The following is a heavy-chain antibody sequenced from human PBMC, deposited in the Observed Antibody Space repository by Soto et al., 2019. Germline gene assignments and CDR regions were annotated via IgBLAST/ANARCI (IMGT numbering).Heavy chain of an antibody. CDR1: RDTFSKYA. CDR3: ARGETYLGV. J-gene: IGHJ6*02. D-gene: IGHD3-16*01. Sequence: SVKVSCKASRDTFSKYAFNWVRQAPGQGLEWMGWIIPIFDSRNYAEKFQGRVTITADESTSTAYMELRSLRFEDTDVYYCARGETYLGVWGQGTTVTVSS. CDR2: IIPIFDSR. V-gene: IGHV1-69*13.